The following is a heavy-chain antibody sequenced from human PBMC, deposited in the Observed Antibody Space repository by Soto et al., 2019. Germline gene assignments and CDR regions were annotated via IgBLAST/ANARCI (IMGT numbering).Heavy chain of an antibody. CDR2: ISGSGGST. D-gene: IGHD6-13*01. V-gene: IGHV3-23*01. Sequence: HPGGSLRLSCAASGFTFSSYAMSWVRQAPGKGLEWVSAISGSGGSTYYADSVKGRFTISRDNPKNTLYLQMNSLRAEDTAVYYCAKAYGSWYYFDYWGQGTLVTVSS. CDR1: GFTFSSYA. CDR3: AKAYGSWYYFDY. J-gene: IGHJ4*02.